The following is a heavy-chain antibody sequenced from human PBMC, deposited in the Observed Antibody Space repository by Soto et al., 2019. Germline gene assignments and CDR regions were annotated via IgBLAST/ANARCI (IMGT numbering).Heavy chain of an antibody. CDR1: GGSINSSSYF. J-gene: IGHJ5*02. D-gene: IGHD6-19*01. CDR3: ARHYSSGSRNWFDT. V-gene: IGHV4-39*01. CDR2: IYYSGST. Sequence: SETLSLTCSVSGGSINSSSYFWGWVRQPPGKGLEWIGSIYYSGSTYYNPSLRSRVTISVDTSKNQFSLKLSSVTAADTAVFYCARHYSSGSRNWFDTWGQGTLVTVSS.